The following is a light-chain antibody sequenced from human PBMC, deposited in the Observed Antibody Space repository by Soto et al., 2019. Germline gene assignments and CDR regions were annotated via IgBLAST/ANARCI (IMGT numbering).Light chain of an antibody. V-gene: IGKV1-9*01. Sequence: DTQLTQSPSFLSASVGDRVTITCRASQDVSRSVGWYQQKPGKAPKLLISAASTLHSGVPSRFSGSGSGTDFTLTISSLQPEDFATYYCQQSYTTPRLSFGGGTRVDFK. J-gene: IGKJ4*01. CDR3: QQSYTTPRLS. CDR2: AAS. CDR1: QDVSRS.